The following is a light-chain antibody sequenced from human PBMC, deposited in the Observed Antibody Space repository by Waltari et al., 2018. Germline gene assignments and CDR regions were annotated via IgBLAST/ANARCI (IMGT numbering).Light chain of an antibody. V-gene: IGLV1-44*01. CDR2: RNN. Sequence: QSVLTQPPSTSGTPGQRVTISCAGSSSNIAITIVNWYQQLPRTAPKLLIHRNNQRPSGVPDRVSGSKSGTSASLVISGLQSEDEADYYCAAWDDTLNGVVFGGGTKLTVL. CDR1: SSNIAITI. CDR3: AAWDDTLNGVV. J-gene: IGLJ2*01.